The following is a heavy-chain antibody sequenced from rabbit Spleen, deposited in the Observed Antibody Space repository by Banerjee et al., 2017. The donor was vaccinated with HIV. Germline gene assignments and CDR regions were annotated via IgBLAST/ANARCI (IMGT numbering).Heavy chain of an antibody. D-gene: IGHD8-1*01. CDR2: ISVGEGNT. CDR3: ARDTGTSFSTYGMDL. V-gene: IGHV1S7*01. J-gene: IGHJ6*01. Sequence: QSLEESGGRLVQPGGSLTLSCKASGFTISNYWMNWVRQAPGKGLEWIGIISVGEGNTDYANWVNGRFTISSDNAQNTVDLQMSGLTAADTATYFCARDTGTSFSTYGMDLWGQGTLVTVS. CDR1: GFTISNYW.